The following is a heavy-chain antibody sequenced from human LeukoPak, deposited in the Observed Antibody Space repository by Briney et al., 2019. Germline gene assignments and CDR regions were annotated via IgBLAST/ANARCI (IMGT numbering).Heavy chain of an antibody. D-gene: IGHD5-18*01. CDR2: IIPIFGTA. CDR3: ANLGYSYGQYYFDY. Sequence: SVKVSCKASGYTFTTYDINWVRQAPGQGLEWMGGIIPIFGTANYAQKFQGRVTITADESTSTAYMELSSLRSEDTAVYYCANLGYSYGQYYFDYWGQGTLVTVSS. V-gene: IGHV1-69*13. CDR1: GYTFTTYD. J-gene: IGHJ4*02.